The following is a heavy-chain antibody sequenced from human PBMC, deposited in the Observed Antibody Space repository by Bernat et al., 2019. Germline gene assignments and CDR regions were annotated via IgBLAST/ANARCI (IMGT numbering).Heavy chain of an antibody. J-gene: IGHJ4*02. CDR2: IWYDGSNK. CDR1: GFTFSSYG. CDR3: ARGGFGGYLRPYYFHY. D-gene: IGHD3-16*01. V-gene: IGHV3-33*01. Sequence: QVQLVESGGGVVQPGRSLRLSCAASGFTFSSYGMHWVRQAPGKGLEWVAVIWYDGSNKYYADSVKGRFTISRDNSKNTLYLQMNSLRAEDTAVYYCARGGFGGYLRPYYFHYWGQGTLVTVSS.